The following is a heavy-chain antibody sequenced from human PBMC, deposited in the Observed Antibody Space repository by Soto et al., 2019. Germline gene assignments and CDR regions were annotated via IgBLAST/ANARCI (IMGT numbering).Heavy chain of an antibody. CDR3: SRCMMVGVWFDPNYYHAMDG. J-gene: IGHJ6*02. Sequence: QVQLVQSGAEVKKPGASVTVSCKTSGYTFSNYGINWVRQAPGQGLEWTRWISGYNGNTNYAQPVQGIVTMTTATSACTVYTELRSLKSDHTPIYYCSRCMMVGVWFDPNYYHAMDGWGQGPTVSVPS. V-gene: IGHV1-18*01. CDR2: ISGYNGNT. D-gene: IGHD2-8*01. CDR1: GYTFSNYG.